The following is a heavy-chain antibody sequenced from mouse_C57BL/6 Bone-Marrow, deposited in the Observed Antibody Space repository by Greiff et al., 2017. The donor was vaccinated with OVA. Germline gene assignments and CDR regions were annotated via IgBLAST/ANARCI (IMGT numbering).Heavy chain of an antibody. CDR3: ARGDYYGSRDY. D-gene: IGHD1-1*01. Sequence: QVQLQQSGAELVKPGASVKISCKASGYTFTDYYINWVKQRPGQGLEGIGKIGPGSGSTYYNEKFKGQATLTADKSSSTAYMQLSSLTSEDFAVYFCARGDYYGSRDYWGQVTTLTVSS. CDR1: GYTFTDYY. V-gene: IGHV1-77*01. J-gene: IGHJ2*01. CDR2: IGPGSGST.